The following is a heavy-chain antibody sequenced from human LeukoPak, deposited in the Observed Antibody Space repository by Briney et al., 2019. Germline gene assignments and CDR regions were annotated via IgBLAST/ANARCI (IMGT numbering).Heavy chain of an antibody. CDR2: IIPIFGTA. J-gene: IGHJ3*02. V-gene: IGHV1-69*13. CDR3: ARVRNYDILTGQGDDAFDI. D-gene: IGHD3-9*01. CDR1: GYTFTSYG. Sequence: SVKVSCKASGYTFTSYGISWVRQAPGQGLEWMGGIIPIFGTANYAQKFQGRVTITADESTSTAYMELSNLRSEDTAVYYCARVRNYDILTGQGDDAFDIWGQGTMVTVSS.